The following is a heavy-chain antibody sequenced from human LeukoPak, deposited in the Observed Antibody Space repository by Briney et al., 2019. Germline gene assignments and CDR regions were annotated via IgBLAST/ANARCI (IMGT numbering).Heavy chain of an antibody. J-gene: IGHJ4*02. V-gene: IGHV5-51*01. CDR3: ARQPFLGIAAGSHFDY. D-gene: IGHD6-13*01. CDR2: IYPGDSDT. CDR1: GYSFTSYW. Sequence: GESLKISCKGSGYSFTSYWIGWVRQMPGKGLEWMGIIYPGDSDTRYSPSFQGQVTISADKSISTAYLQWSSLKASDTAMYYCARQPFLGIAAGSHFDYWGQGTLVTVSS.